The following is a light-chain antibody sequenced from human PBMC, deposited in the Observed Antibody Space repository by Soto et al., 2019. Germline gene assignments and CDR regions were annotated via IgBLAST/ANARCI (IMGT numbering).Light chain of an antibody. CDR3: QHCGRSPLT. J-gene: IGKJ4*01. CDR1: QSVDRSD. CDR2: STS. Sequence: VLTQSPGTLSLSPGERATLSCRASQSVDRSDIAWYQQKPGQAPRLLIYSTSIRAAGIPDRFSVSGFGTDFSLTISRLEPEDFAVYYCQHCGRSPLTFGGGTKVEIK. V-gene: IGKV3-20*01.